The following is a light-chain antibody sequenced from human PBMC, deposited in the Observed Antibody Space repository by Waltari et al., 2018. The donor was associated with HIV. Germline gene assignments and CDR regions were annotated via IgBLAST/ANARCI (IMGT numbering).Light chain of an antibody. Sequence: QSALTQPASVYGSPGQSITISCTGTSSDVGSSNLVSWYQQYPGKVPKLIIYEVSKRPSGVSNRFSCSKSGNTASLTISGLQAEDEADYYCCSYAGSSTPFVFGTATKVTVL. J-gene: IGLJ1*01. CDR1: SSDVGSSNL. V-gene: IGLV2-23*02. CDR3: CSYAGSSTPFV. CDR2: EVS.